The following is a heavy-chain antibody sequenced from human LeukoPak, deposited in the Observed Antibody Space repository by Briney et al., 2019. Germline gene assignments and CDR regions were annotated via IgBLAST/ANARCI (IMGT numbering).Heavy chain of an antibody. J-gene: IGHJ4*02. V-gene: IGHV4-4*09. Sequence: PSGTLSLTCTVSGGSISSYYWSWIRQPPGKGLEWIGYIYTSGSTDYNPSLKSRVTISVDTSKNQFSLKLSSVTAADTAVYYCARHRPAYGSGPPDYWGQGTLVTVSS. D-gene: IGHD3-10*01. CDR1: GGSISSYY. CDR2: IYTSGST. CDR3: ARHRPAYGSGPPDY.